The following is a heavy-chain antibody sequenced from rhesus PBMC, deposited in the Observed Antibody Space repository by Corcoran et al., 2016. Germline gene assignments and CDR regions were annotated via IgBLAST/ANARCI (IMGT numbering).Heavy chain of an antibody. CDR2: IFGSIGST. CDR1: GGSISGGYG. J-gene: IGHJ3*01. CDR3: ARRYYEDDYGYLATQFDF. Sequence: QVQLQESGPGLVKPSETLSLTCAVSGGSISGGYGWSWIRQPPGKGLEWIGHIFGSIGSTYYNPPLQSRVPLSRDTSKNHFSLKLSSVTAADTAVYYCARRYYEDDYGYLATQFDFWGQGLRVTVSS. D-gene: IGHD3-9*01. V-gene: IGHV4S7*01.